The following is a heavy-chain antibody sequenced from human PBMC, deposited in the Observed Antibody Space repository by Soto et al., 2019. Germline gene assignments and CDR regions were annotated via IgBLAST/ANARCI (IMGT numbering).Heavy chain of an antibody. CDR3: ARDHYDYVWGSYRYFDY. CDR1: GFTFSSYA. V-gene: IGHV3-30-3*01. D-gene: IGHD3-16*02. J-gene: IGHJ4*02. Sequence: PGGSLRLSCAASGFTFSSYAMHWVRQAPGKGLEWVAVTSYDGSNKYYADSVKGRFTISRDDSKNTLYLQMNSLRAEDTAVYYCARDHYDYVWGSYRYFDYWGQGTLVTVSS. CDR2: TSYDGSNK.